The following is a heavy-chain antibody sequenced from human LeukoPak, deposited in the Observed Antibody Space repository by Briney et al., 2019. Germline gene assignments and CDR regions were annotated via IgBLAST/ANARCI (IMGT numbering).Heavy chain of an antibody. CDR3: ARSAARGGRLGYGMDV. CDR2: IIPILGIA. D-gene: IGHD6-6*01. J-gene: IGHJ6*02. CDR1: GGTFSSYA. V-gene: IGHV1-69*04. Sequence: SVKVSCKASGGTFSSYAISWVRQAPGQGLEWMGRIIPILGIANYAQKSQGRVTITADKSTSTAYMELSSLRSEDTAVYYCARSAARGGRLGYGMDVWGQGTTVTVSS.